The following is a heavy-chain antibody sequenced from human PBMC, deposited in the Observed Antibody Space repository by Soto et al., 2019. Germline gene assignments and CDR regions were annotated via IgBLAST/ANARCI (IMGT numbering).Heavy chain of an antibody. Sequence: SVTVSCKASRVAFNKFIVTWVRQAPGLGLEWVGGIIPVFGTANYAQKFQGRVTITADESTSTSYMEVNNLRSEDTAVYYCAKVRYSSPMGYYYGMDVWGQGTTVTVSS. D-gene: IGHD2-2*01. CDR3: AKVRYSSPMGYYYGMDV. J-gene: IGHJ6*02. CDR2: IIPVFGTA. CDR1: RVAFNKFI. V-gene: IGHV1-69*13.